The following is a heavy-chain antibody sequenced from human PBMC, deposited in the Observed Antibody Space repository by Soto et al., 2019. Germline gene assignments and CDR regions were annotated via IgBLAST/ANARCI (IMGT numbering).Heavy chain of an antibody. CDR1: GGSISSYY. V-gene: IGHV4-59*01. CDR2: IYYSGST. Sequence: SETLSLTCSVSGGSISSYYWSWIRQPPGKGLEWIGYIYYSGSTNYNPSLKSRVTISVDTSKNQFSLKLSSVTAADTAVYYCARLVRATPGLDHYSGMDVWGPGTTVTVYS. J-gene: IGHJ6*02. D-gene: IGHD1-26*01. CDR3: ARLVRATPGLDHYSGMDV.